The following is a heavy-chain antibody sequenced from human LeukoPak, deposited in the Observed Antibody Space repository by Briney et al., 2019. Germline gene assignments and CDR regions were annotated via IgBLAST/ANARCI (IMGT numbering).Heavy chain of an antibody. V-gene: IGHV4-38-2*02. J-gene: IGHJ4*02. CDR2: IYHTGST. Sequence: SETLSLTCAVSGYSICSGYYWGWIRQPPGKGLEWIGSIYHTGSTYYNPSLKSRVTISVDTSKNQFSLKLSSVTAADTAVYYCARDRDTAMAPYYFDYWGQGTLVTVSS. CDR3: ARDRDTAMAPYYFDY. D-gene: IGHD5-18*01. CDR1: GYSICSGYY.